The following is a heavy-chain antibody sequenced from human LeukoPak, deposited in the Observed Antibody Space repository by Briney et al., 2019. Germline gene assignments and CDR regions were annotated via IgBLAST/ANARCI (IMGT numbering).Heavy chain of an antibody. D-gene: IGHD6-13*01. V-gene: IGHV3-74*01. CDR1: GFTFTTSW. Sequence: GGTLRLSCAASGFTFTTSWMHWFRQAPGKGLVWVSRIESDGTSTTYADSVKGRFTISRDNAKNTLYLQMNSLRAEDTAVYYCARDQYSSTWFRGAFDVWGQGTMVSVSS. CDR2: IESDGTST. CDR3: ARDQYSSTWFRGAFDV. J-gene: IGHJ3*01.